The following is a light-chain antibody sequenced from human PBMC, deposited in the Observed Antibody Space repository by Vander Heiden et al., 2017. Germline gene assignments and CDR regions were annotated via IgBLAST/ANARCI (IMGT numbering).Light chain of an antibody. J-gene: IGLJ3*02. CDR2: DNN. V-gene: IGLV1-51*01. Sequence: SVLTQPPSGSASPGQKVTISCSGSSSNIGNNDVSWYQQFKGTTPKLLIYDNNKRPSGIPDRFSGSKSGTSATLGITGLQTGDEADYYCSTWDTSLSSVVFGGGTKVTVL. CDR3: STWDTSLSSVV. CDR1: SSNIGNND.